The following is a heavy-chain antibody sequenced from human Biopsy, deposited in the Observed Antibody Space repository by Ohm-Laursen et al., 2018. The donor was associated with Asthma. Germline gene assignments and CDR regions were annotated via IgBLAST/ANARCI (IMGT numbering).Heavy chain of an antibody. Sequence: SLRLSCSASGFMFRSFGMHWVRQAPGKGLEWVAVISYDGNHKFYEDSVKGRFTISRDNSKNTLYLQLTGLRAEDTALYYCARDSARWLTTSYFYGMDVWGQGTTVTVSS. V-gene: IGHV3-30*03. CDR3: ARDSARWLTTSYFYGMDV. D-gene: IGHD5-24*01. CDR2: ISYDGNHK. J-gene: IGHJ6*02. CDR1: GFMFRSFG.